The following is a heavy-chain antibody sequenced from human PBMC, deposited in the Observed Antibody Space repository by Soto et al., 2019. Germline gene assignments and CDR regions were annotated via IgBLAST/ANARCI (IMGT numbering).Heavy chain of an antibody. J-gene: IGHJ4*02. Sequence: QITLKESGPTLVKPTQTLTLTCTFSGFSLSTDGLCVSWISQTPGKALEWLALIYWDDDKRYSPSLKSRLTITKDTYKNQVVLTMTSMDPVDTATYYCAHRGPVTWFDYWGQGTLVTVSS. CDR1: GFSLSTDGLC. V-gene: IGHV2-5*02. CDR2: IYWDDDK. D-gene: IGHD2-21*02. CDR3: AHRGPVTWFDY.